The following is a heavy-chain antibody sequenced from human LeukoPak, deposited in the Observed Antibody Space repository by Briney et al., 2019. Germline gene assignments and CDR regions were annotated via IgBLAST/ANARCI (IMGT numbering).Heavy chain of an antibody. V-gene: IGHV5-51*01. D-gene: IGHD2-2*01. CDR2: IYPGDSDT. J-gene: IGHJ4*02. CDR1: GYSFTSYW. Sequence: RPGESLKISCKGSGYSFTSYWIGRVRQMPGKGLEWMGIIYPGDSDTRYSPSFQGQVTISADKSISTAYLQWSSLKASDTAMYYCARQQGVGYCSSTSCEFDYWGQGTLVTVSS. CDR3: ARQQGVGYCSSTSCEFDY.